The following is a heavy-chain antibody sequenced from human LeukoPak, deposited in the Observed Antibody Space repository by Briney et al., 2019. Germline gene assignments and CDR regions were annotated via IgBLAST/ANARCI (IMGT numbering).Heavy chain of an antibody. CDR2: IDPNSGGT. CDR3: ARDLISTRHWELDP. Sequence: ASVTVSCKASGYTYTDYYMHWVRQARGQQAPGQGLEWMGRIDPNSGGTIYAHSFQGRVTMTRDTSTSTAYMELHSLTSDDTAMYYCARDLISTRHWELDPWGQGTLVIVSS. V-gene: IGHV1-2*06. D-gene: IGHD1-26*01. J-gene: IGHJ5*02. CDR1: GYTYTDYY.